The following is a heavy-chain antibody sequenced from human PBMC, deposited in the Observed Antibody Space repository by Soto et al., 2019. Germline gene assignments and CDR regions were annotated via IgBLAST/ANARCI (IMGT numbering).Heavy chain of an antibody. Sequence: EVQLLESGGGLVQPGGSLRLSCAASGFTFSSYAMSWVRQAPGKGLEWVSAISGSGGSTYYADSVKGRFTISRDNSKTPLDLQMNSLSAVDTAVYYCAMIGYSGYDSEYWGQGPLVTVSS. D-gene: IGHD5-12*01. J-gene: IGHJ4*02. CDR2: ISGSGGST. CDR1: GFTFSSYA. CDR3: AMIGYSGYDSEY. V-gene: IGHV3-23*01.